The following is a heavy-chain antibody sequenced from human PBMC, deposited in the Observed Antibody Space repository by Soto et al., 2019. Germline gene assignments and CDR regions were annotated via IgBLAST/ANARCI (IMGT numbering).Heavy chain of an antibody. J-gene: IGHJ6*02. CDR3: ASTWIPAHLYYYGMDV. CDR1: GFTVSSNY. D-gene: IGHD5-18*01. Sequence: PGGSLRLSCAPSGFTVSSNYMSWVRQAPGKGLEWVSVIYSGGSTYYADSVKGRFTISRDNSKNRLYLQMNSLRDEDTAVYYCASTWIPAHLYYYGMDVWGQGTPVTVSS. CDR2: IYSGGST. V-gene: IGHV3-53*01.